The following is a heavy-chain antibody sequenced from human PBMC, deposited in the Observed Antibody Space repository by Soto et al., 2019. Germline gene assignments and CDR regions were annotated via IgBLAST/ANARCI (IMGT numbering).Heavy chain of an antibody. CDR3: ARGGVYYYMDV. Sequence: SETLSLTCAVYGGSFSGYYWSWIRQPPGKGLEWIGEINHSGSTNYNPSLKSRVTISVDTSKNQFSIKLSSVTAADTAVYYCARGGVYYYMDVWGKGTTVTVSS. D-gene: IGHD2-8*01. J-gene: IGHJ6*03. CDR1: GGSFSGYY. CDR2: INHSGST. V-gene: IGHV4-34*01.